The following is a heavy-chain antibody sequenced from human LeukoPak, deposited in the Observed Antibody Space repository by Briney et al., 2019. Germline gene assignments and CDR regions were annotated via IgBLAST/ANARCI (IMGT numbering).Heavy chain of an antibody. V-gene: IGHV3-21*01. D-gene: IGHD3-16*01. Sequence: GGSLRLSCAASGFTFSSYSMNWVRQAPGKGLEWVSSISSSSSYIYYADSVKGRFTISRDNAKNSLYLQMNSLRAEDTAVCYCARDPYDYVWGSYVFDYWGQGTLVTVSS. CDR3: ARDPYDYVWGSYVFDY. CDR1: GFTFSSYS. J-gene: IGHJ4*02. CDR2: ISSSSSYI.